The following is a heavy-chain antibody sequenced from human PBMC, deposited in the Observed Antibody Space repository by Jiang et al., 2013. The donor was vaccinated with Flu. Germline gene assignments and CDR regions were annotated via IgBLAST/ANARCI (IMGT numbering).Heavy chain of an antibody. J-gene: IGHJ4*02. D-gene: IGHD5-12*01. V-gene: IGHV6-1*01. Sequence: RQSPSRGLEWLGRTYYRSKWYNDYAVSVKSRITINPDTSKNQFSLQLNSVTPEDTAVYYCARDVAGYYFDYWGQGTLVTVSS. CDR2: TYYRSKWYN. CDR3: ARDVAGYYFDY.